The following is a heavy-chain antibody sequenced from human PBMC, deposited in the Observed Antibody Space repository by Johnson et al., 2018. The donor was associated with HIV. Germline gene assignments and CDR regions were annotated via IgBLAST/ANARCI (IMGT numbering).Heavy chain of an antibody. CDR2: ISYDGSNK. V-gene: IGHV3-30*04. J-gene: IGHJ3*01. Sequence: QEQLVESGGGVVQPGRSLRLSCAASGFTFSSYAMHWVRQAPGKGLEWVAVISYDGSNKYDADSVKGRFTISIDNSKNTLYLQLNSLRAEATAVYYCAREGRDMVTRGSFDVWGQGAVVTVSS. CDR3: AREGRDMVTRGSFDV. CDR1: GFTFSSYA. D-gene: IGHD5-18*01.